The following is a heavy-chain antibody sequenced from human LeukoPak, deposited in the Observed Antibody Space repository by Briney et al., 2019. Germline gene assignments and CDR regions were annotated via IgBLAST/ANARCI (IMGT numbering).Heavy chain of an antibody. CDR3: ARVRDTMVRGVIHYYYYGMDV. CDR1: GGTFSSYA. V-gene: IGHV1-69*01. CDR2: IIPIFGTA. Sequence: SVKVSCKASGGTFSSYAISWVRQAPGQGLEWMGGIIPIFGTANCAQKFQGRVTITADESTSTAYMELSSLRSEDTAVYYCARVRDTMVRGVIHYYYYGMDVWGKGTTVTVSS. J-gene: IGHJ6*04. D-gene: IGHD3-10*01.